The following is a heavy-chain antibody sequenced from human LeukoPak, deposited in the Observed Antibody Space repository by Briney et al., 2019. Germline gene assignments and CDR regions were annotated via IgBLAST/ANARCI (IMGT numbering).Heavy chain of an antibody. J-gene: IGHJ4*02. CDR2: MNPNSGNT. V-gene: IGHV1-8*01. CDR1: GYTFTSYD. D-gene: IGHD6-19*01. Sequence: GASVKVSCKASGYTFTSYDINWVRQATGQGLEWTGWMNPNSGNTGYAQKFQGRVTMTRNTSISTAYMELSSLRSEDTAVYYCARVSRTYSSGWYPFFYWGRGTLVTVSS. CDR3: ARVSRTYSSGWYPFFY.